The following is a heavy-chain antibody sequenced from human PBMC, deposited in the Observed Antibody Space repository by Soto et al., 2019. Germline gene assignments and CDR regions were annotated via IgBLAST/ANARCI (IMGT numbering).Heavy chain of an antibody. V-gene: IGHV1-18*04. J-gene: IGHJ5*02. CDR1: EYTFTSYT. CDR2: ISAYTDTP. Sequence: ASVKVSCKASEYTFTSYTMHWVRQAPGQRLEWMGWISAYTDTPNYAQKFQGRVTMTIDTSTSTAYMDLRSLTSDDTAVYYCARVIPGVEAWFDPWGQGSLVIVSA. CDR3: ARVIPGVEAWFDP. D-gene: IGHD2-2*01.